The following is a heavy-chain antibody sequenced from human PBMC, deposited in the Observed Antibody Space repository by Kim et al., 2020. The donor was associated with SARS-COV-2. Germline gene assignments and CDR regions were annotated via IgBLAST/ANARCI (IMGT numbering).Heavy chain of an antibody. V-gene: IGHV4-39*01. CDR3: ARLSADFWSGYFY. J-gene: IGHJ4*02. CDR1: GGSISSSSYY. D-gene: IGHD3-3*01. CDR2: IYYSGST. Sequence: SETLSLTCTVSGGSISSSSYYWGWIRQPPGKGLEWIGSIYYSGSTYYNPSLKSRVTISVDTSKNQFSLKLSSVTAADTAVYYCARLSADFWSGYFYWGQGTLVTVSS.